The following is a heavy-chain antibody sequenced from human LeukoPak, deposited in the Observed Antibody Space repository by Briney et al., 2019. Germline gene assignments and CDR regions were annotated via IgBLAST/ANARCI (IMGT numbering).Heavy chain of an antibody. J-gene: IGHJ4*02. CDR1: GFTFRNYG. Sequence: GSLRLSCAASGFTFRNYGFHWVRQAPGKGLEWVAFIWYDGSNGYYADSVKGRFTISRDNSKNTVYLQMNSLRTDDTAVYFCAKDRNCGGNCYWGQGTLVTVSS. CDR2: IWYDGSNG. V-gene: IGHV3-30*02. CDR3: AKDRNCGGNCY. D-gene: IGHD2-21*01.